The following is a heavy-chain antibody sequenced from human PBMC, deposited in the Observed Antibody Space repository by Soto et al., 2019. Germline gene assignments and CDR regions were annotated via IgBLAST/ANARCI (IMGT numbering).Heavy chain of an antibody. CDR1: GYTFTSYD. CDR3: ARGPYCSGGSCYHYYYYMDV. Sequence: QVQLVQSGAEVKKPGASVKVSCKASGYTFTSYDINWVRQATGQGLEWMGWMNPNSGNTGYAQKFQGRVTMTRNTSISTAYMELSSLRSEDTAVYYCARGPYCSGGSCYHYYYYMDVWGKGTTVTVSS. V-gene: IGHV1-8*01. J-gene: IGHJ6*03. CDR2: MNPNSGNT. D-gene: IGHD2-15*01.